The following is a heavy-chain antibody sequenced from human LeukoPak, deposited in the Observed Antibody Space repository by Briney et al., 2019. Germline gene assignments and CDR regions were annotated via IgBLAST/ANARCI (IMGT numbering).Heavy chain of an antibody. CDR1: GFTVSSNY. CDR3: ASSYDSSGYYYEALDAFDI. V-gene: IGHV3-66*01. Sequence: GGSLRLSCAASGFTVSSNYMSWVRQAPGKGLEWVSVIYSGGSTYYADSVKGRFTISRDNSKNTLYLQMNSLRAEDTAVYYCASSYDSSGYYYEALDAFDIWGQGTMVTVSS. CDR2: IYSGGST. D-gene: IGHD3-22*01. J-gene: IGHJ3*02.